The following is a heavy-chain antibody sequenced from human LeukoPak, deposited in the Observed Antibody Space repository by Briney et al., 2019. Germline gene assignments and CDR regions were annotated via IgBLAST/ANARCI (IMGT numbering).Heavy chain of an antibody. CDR1: GFTFSSYG. J-gene: IGHJ4*02. V-gene: IGHV3-33*01. Sequence: GGSLRLSCAASGFTFSSYGMHWVRQAPGKGLEWVAVIWYDGSNKYYADSVKGRFTISRDNSKNTLYLQMNSLRAKDTAVYYCARAHLPGEGGDYWGQGTLVTVSS. CDR2: IWYDGSNK. D-gene: IGHD2-21*01. CDR3: ARAHLPGEGGDY.